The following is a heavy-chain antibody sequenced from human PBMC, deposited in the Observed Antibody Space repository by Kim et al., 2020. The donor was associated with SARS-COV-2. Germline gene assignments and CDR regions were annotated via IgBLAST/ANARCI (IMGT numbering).Heavy chain of an antibody. V-gene: IGHV3-74*01. D-gene: IGHD2-2*01. CDR2: INSDGSST. CDR1: GFTFSSYW. Sequence: GGSLRLSCAASGFTFSSYWMHWVRQAPGKGLVWVSRINSDGSSTSYADSVKGRFTISRDNAKNTLYLQMNSLRAEDTAVYYCARDFLPYCSSTSCYDRSLNHYYYGMDVWGQGTTVTVSS. J-gene: IGHJ6*02. CDR3: ARDFLPYCSSTSCYDRSLNHYYYGMDV.